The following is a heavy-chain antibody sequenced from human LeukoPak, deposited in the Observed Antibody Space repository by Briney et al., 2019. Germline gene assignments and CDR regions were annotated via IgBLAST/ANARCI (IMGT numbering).Heavy chain of an antibody. CDR3: AAARLNEFWWGY. V-gene: IGHV1-24*01. CDR2: FDPEDGEI. CDR1: GDSLNELS. J-gene: IGHJ4*02. D-gene: IGHD3-3*01. Sequence: ASMKVSCKVSGDSLNELSMHWVRQSPGKGLEWMGGFDPEDGEIVYAQKFRGRVNMTEDTSTDTAYMSLGSLRPDDTAVYYCAAARLNEFWWGYWGQGTLVTVSS.